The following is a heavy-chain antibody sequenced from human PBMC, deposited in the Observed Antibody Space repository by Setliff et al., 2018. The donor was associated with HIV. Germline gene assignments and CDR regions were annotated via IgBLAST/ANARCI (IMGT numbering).Heavy chain of an antibody. D-gene: IGHD3-3*01. V-gene: IGHV4-38-2*02. J-gene: IGHJ3*02. Sequence: SETLSLTCAASGYSTNSGFSRAWIRQPPGQGPQWIGSIYYSGETNYNPSLKSRVTFSVDTSKNQFSLKLSSVTAADSAVYYCARDYYNFQDMWGQGTMVTVSS. CDR3: ARDYYNFQDM. CDR2: IYYSGET. CDR1: GYSTNSGFS.